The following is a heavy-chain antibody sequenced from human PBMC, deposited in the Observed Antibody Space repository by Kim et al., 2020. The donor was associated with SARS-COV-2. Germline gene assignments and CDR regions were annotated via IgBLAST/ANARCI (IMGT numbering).Heavy chain of an antibody. CDR1: GFTFSSYA. J-gene: IGHJ4*02. CDR2: ISGGGSST. CDR3: ANWREGGSCFFNY. Sequence: GGSLRLSCAASGFTFSSYAMSWVRQAPGKGLEWVSTISGGGSSTYYADSVKGRFTISRDNSKNTLYLQMNSLRAEDTAVYYCANWREGGSCFFNYWGQGTLVTVSS. D-gene: IGHD2-15*01. V-gene: IGHV3-23*01.